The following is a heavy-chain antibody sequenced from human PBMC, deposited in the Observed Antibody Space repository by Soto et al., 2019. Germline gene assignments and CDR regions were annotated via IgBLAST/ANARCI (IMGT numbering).Heavy chain of an antibody. J-gene: IGHJ6*02. Sequence: QVQLVQSGAEVKKPGSSVKVSCKASGGTVSSYAISWVRQAPGQGLEWMGGIIPIFGTANYAQKFQGRVTITADKSTSTAYMELSSLRSEDTAVYYCARDPSIVVVPAAALAMDVWGQGTTVTVSS. D-gene: IGHD2-2*01. CDR3: ARDPSIVVVPAAALAMDV. CDR1: GGTVSSYA. V-gene: IGHV1-69*06. CDR2: IIPIFGTA.